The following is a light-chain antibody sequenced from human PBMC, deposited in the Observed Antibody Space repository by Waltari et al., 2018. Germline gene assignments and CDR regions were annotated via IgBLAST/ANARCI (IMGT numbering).Light chain of an antibody. V-gene: IGLV2-23*02. Sequence: QSGLTQPASVSGSPGQSITISCTGTSSDVGNYNLVSWYQQYPGKAPKLMVYEVTERTSGVSDRCSGSKSSNTASLTIYGLQSEDEADYYCCSYAGLGIYVFGTGTKVTVL. CDR2: EVT. CDR3: CSYAGLGIYV. J-gene: IGLJ1*01. CDR1: SSDVGNYNL.